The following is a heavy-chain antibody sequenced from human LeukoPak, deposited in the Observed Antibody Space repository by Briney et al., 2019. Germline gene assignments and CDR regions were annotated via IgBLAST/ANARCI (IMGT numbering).Heavy chain of an antibody. V-gene: IGHV3-48*03. CDR1: GFTFSSYE. CDR2: ISSSGSTI. D-gene: IGHD3-22*01. J-gene: IGHJ3*02. Sequence: PGGSLRLSCAASGFTFSSYEMNWVRQAPGKGLEWVSYISSSGSTIYYADSVKGRFTISRDNAENSLYLQMNSLRAEDTAVYYCATDSWSRDAFDIWGQGTMVTVSS. CDR3: ATDSWSRDAFDI.